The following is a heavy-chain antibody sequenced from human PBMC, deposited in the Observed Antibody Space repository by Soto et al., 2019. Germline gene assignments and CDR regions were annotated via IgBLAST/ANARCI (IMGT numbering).Heavy chain of an antibody. CDR2: INQDGRDT. V-gene: IGHV3-7*01. CDR1: VLAFLSFL. D-gene: IGHD3-16*02. Sequence: HPGWSLRLSCASSVLAFLSFLMSWVRQAPGGGLEWVANINQDGRDTYYSDSVRDRFTISRDNAANSLFLHMNSLGAEDTAVYYCATYHDDEWESYRHRYWGQGTLVTVSS. CDR3: ATYHDDEWESYRHRY. J-gene: IGHJ4*02.